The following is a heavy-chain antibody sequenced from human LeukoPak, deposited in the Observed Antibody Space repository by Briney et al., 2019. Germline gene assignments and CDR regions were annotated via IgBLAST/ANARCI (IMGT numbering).Heavy chain of an antibody. CDR3: ARSKRSGIYFDY. Sequence: SETLSLTCAVYGGSFSGYYWSWIRQPPEKGLEWIAEINHDGSTNYNPSLKSRVTISVDTSKNRFSLTLTSVTAADTAVYYCARSKRSGIYFDYWGQRTLVTVSS. V-gene: IGHV4-34*01. D-gene: IGHD6-13*01. CDR1: GGSFSGYY. J-gene: IGHJ4*02. CDR2: INHDGST.